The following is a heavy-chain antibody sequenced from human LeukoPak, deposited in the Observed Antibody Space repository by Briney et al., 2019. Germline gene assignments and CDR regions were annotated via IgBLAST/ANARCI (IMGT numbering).Heavy chain of an antibody. CDR2: ISSSSSYI. Sequence: GGSLRLSCAASGFTFSSYSMNWVRQAPGKGLERVSSISSSSSYIYYADSVKGRFTISRDNAKNSLYLQMNSLRAEDTAVYYCARQRTIVVVPAAIGPRDYYYGMDVWGQGTTVTVSS. CDR3: ARQRTIVVVPAAIGPRDYYYGMDV. CDR1: GFTFSSYS. V-gene: IGHV3-21*01. J-gene: IGHJ6*02. D-gene: IGHD2-2*02.